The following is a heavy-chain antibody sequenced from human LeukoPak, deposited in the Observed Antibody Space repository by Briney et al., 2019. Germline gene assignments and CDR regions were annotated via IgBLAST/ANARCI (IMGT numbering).Heavy chain of an antibody. V-gene: IGHV4-30-4*07. J-gene: IGHJ4*02. D-gene: IGHD6-13*01. Sequence: SETLSLTCAVSGGSISSGGYSWSWIRQPPGKGLEWIGYIYYSGSTYYNPSLKSRVTISVDTSKNQFSLKLSSVTAADTAVYYCARLSFSPLAHSSSWYRVYYYFDYWGQGTLVTVSS. CDR1: GGSISSGGYS. CDR3: ARLSFSPLAHSSSWYRVYYYFDY. CDR2: IYYSGST.